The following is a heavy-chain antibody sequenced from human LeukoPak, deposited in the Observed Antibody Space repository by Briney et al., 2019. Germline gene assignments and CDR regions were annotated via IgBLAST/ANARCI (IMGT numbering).Heavy chain of an antibody. D-gene: IGHD1-14*01. CDR3: ARHDLPPDAFDI. Sequence: KPSETLSLTCTVSGGSISSYNWSWIRQPPEKGLEWIGYIYYSGNTNYNPSLKSRVTISVDTSKNQFSLKLSSVTAADTAVYYCARHDLPPDAFDIWGQGTMVTVSS. CDR1: GGSISSYN. V-gene: IGHV4-59*08. CDR2: IYYSGNT. J-gene: IGHJ3*02.